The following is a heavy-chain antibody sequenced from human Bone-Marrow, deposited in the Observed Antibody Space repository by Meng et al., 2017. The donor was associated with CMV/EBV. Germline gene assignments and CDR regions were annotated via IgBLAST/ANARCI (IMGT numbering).Heavy chain of an antibody. Sequence: GKSMKISCAPSGFTLSSYGMHWVRQAPGKGLEWVAVIWYDGSNKYYADSVKGRFTISRDNSKNTLYLQMNSLRAEDTAVYYCAKDLFNSRGVDYWGQGTLVTVSS. D-gene: IGHD6-19*01. CDR2: IWYDGSNK. CDR1: GFTLSSYG. CDR3: AKDLFNSRGVDY. J-gene: IGHJ4*02. V-gene: IGHV3-33*06.